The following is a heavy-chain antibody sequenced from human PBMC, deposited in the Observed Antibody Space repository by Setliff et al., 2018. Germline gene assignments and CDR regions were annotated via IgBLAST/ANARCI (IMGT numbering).Heavy chain of an antibody. V-gene: IGHV1-3*01. D-gene: IGHD6-13*01. Sequence: ASVKVSCKASGYTFTNYAIHWVRQAPGQRPECMGWIHAGNGDTKYSQKFQGRVTITRDTSASTVYMELSSLRSEDTAVYYCARARGSSWLFYYMDVWGKGTTVTVSS. CDR1: GYTFTNYA. CDR2: IHAGNGDT. CDR3: ARARGSSWLFYYMDV. J-gene: IGHJ6*03.